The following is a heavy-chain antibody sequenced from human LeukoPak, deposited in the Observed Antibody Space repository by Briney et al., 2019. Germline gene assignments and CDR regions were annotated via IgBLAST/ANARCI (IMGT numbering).Heavy chain of an antibody. CDR2: INPITGDT. Sequence: ASVKVSCKASGYTFTGYFIHWVRQAPGQGLEWMGWINPITGDTKYTEKFQGRVTLTRDTSISTAYMDLIRLRSDDTAVFYCLTRDGYNFDYWGQGTLVTVSS. D-gene: IGHD5-24*01. V-gene: IGHV1-2*02. J-gene: IGHJ4*02. CDR3: LTRDGYNFDY. CDR1: GYTFTGYF.